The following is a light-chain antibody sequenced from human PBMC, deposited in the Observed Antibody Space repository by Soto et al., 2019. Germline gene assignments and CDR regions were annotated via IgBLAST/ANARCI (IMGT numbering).Light chain of an antibody. V-gene: IGLV1-44*01. CDR1: SSNMGTNT. CDR3: AAWDGSLNHIL. J-gene: IGLJ2*01. CDR2: SDN. Sequence: QAVVPQPPSASGTPGQRVTISCSGSSSNMGTNTVNWYQQLPRAAPKLLIYSDNQRPSGVPDRFSGSKSGTSASLAITGLQSEDEADYYCAAWDGSLNHILFGGGTKLTVL.